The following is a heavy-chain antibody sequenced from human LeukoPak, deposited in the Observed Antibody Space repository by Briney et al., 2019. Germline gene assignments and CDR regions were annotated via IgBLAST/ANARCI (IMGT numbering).Heavy chain of an antibody. D-gene: IGHD1-1*01. CDR2: IGIDGGNT. CDR3: ARDHNYAVDN. V-gene: IGHV3-48*01. J-gene: IGHJ4*02. Sequence: GSLRLSFPAPGFPFIEYSMNWVRQVPGKGLEWISYIGIDGGNTKYADSVRGRFTISADKAKNSLYLQMNSLRVEDTAVYYCARDHNYAVDNWGQGTLVSVAS. CDR1: GFPFIEYS.